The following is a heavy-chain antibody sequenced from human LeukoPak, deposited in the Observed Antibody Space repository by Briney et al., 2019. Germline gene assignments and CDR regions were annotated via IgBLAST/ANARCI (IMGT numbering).Heavy chain of an antibody. Sequence: GGSLRLSCASSGFTFSFYWVHWVRQAPGKGLVWVSRINNDGRSTSYAGSVKGRFTISRDNAKNTLYLQMNSLRAEDTAVYYCARDNEYCTGGTCRLDYWGQGALVTVSS. CDR3: ARDNEYCTGGTCRLDY. CDR2: INNDGRST. J-gene: IGHJ4*02. D-gene: IGHD2-15*01. CDR1: GFTFSFYW. V-gene: IGHV3-74*01.